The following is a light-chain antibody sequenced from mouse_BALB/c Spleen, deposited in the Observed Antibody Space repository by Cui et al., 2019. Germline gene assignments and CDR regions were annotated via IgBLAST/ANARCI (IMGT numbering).Light chain of an antibody. CDR1: QSLLTSGNQKNY. J-gene: IGKJ5*01. V-gene: IGKV8-19*01. CDR3: QNDYSYPLT. CDR2: WAS. Sequence: DFVMPQSPSFLPVTAGEKVTISCKSSQSLLTSGNQKNYLTWYQQKPGQPPKLLIYWASTRESGVPDRFTGSGSGTDFTLTISSVQAEDLAVYYCQNDYSYPLTFGAGTKLELK.